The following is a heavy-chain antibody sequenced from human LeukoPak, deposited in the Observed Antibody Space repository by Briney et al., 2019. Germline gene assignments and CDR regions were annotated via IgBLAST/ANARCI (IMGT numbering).Heavy chain of an antibody. CDR1: GYTFTGYY. D-gene: IGHD1-1*01. CDR2: INPNSGGT. CDR3: ARQLGGTTGTTDENDY. Sequence: GASVKVSCKASGYTFTGYYMHWVRQAPGQGLEWMGWINPNSGGTNYAQKFQGRVTMTRDTSISTAYMELSRLRSDDTAVYYCARQLGGTTGTTDENDYWGQGTLVTVSS. J-gene: IGHJ4*02. V-gene: IGHV1-2*02.